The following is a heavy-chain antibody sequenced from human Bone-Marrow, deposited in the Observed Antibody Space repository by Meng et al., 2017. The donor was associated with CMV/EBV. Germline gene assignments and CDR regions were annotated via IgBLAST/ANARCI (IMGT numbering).Heavy chain of an antibody. D-gene: IGHD3-22*01. CDR2: ICWNTGDI. V-gene: IGHV3-9*01. Sequence: GGSLRLSCAASRFTFYKYAIHWVRQPPGKGLDWVSTICWNTGDIDFADSVKGRFTISRDNVKNSLFLQMNSLRAEDTALYYCAKDTHYYDTRGAFDIWGQGTMVTVSS. J-gene: IGHJ3*02. CDR3: AKDTHYYDTRGAFDI. CDR1: RFTFYKYA.